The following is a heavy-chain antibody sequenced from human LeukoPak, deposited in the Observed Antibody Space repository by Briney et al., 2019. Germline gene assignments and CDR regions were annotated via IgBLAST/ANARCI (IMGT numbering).Heavy chain of an antibody. CDR1: GFTFSSYA. CDR2: ISGSGGST. D-gene: IGHD6-13*01. Sequence: GGSLRLSCAASGFTFSSYAMSWVRQAPGKGLEWVPSISGSGGSTYYADSVKGRFTISRDNAKNTLYLQMNSLRAEDTAVYYCAKPGRGIASAGPIDYWGQGTLVTVSS. V-gene: IGHV3-23*01. J-gene: IGHJ4*02. CDR3: AKPGRGIASAGPIDY.